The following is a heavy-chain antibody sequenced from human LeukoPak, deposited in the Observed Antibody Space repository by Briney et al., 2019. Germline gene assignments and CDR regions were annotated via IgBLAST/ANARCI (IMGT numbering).Heavy chain of an antibody. D-gene: IGHD2-15*01. CDR2: ISGSGGST. Sequence: GGSLRLSCAASGFTFSSYAMSWVRQAPGKGLEWVSAISGSGGSTYYADSVKGRFTISRDNSKNTLYLQMNSLRAEDTAVYYCAKFPRYRYCSGGSCYGNYFDYWGQGTLVTVSS. CDR3: AKFPRYRYCSGGSCYGNYFDY. CDR1: GFTFSSYA. J-gene: IGHJ4*02. V-gene: IGHV3-23*01.